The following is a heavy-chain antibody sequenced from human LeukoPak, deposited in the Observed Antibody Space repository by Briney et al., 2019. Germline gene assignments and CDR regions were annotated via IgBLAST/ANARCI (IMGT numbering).Heavy chain of an antibody. CDR2: ISSNGGST. V-gene: IGHV3-64*01. J-gene: IGHJ4*02. D-gene: IGHD2-2*01. CDR3: ARDSGRVPDAPNYYFDY. CDR1: GFTFSSYA. Sequence: GGSLRLSCAASGFTFSSYAMHWVRQAPGKGLEYVSAISSNGGSTYYANSVKGRFTISRDNSKNTLYLQMGSLRAEDMAVYYCARDSGRVPDAPNYYFDYWGQGTLVTVSS.